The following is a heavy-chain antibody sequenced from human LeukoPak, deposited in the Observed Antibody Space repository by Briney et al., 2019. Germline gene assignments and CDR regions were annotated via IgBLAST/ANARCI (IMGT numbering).Heavy chain of an antibody. CDR1: GFTFSIYS. CDR2: IGGSSSSL. D-gene: IGHD4-17*01. Sequence: GEALRLFCVASGFTFSIYSMNWVRQAPGKGLEGVSSIGGSSSSLYYAESVKGRFTISRDNARNSLYLQMNSLRVEDTAVYYCAKEAGQDYGALDAFDVWGQGTMVTVSS. J-gene: IGHJ3*01. CDR3: AKEAGQDYGALDAFDV. V-gene: IGHV3-21*01.